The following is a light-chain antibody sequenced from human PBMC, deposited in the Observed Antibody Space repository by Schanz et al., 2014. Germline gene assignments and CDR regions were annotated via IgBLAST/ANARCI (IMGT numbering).Light chain of an antibody. CDR2: DAS. CDR1: QSVSRY. J-gene: IGKJ4*01. Sequence: EIVLTQSPATLSLSPGERATLSCRASQSVSRYLAWYQQKPGQAPRLLIYDASNRATGIPARFSGSGSGTDFTLPISSLEPEDFAVYYCEQRDSWPSRRVTFGGGTKVEIK. V-gene: IGKV3-11*01. CDR3: EQRDSWPSRRVT.